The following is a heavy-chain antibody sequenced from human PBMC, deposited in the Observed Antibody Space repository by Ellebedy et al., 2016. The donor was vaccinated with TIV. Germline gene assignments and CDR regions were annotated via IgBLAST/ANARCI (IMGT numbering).Heavy chain of an antibody. V-gene: IGHV4-59*01. CDR1: GASINSYY. CDR2: VYYSGRT. D-gene: IGHD5/OR15-5a*01. CDR3: ARKSVSNWSFDL. J-gene: IGHJ2*01. Sequence: MPGGSLRLSCTVSGASINSYYWNWIRPPPGKGLEYIGYVYYSGRTNCSPSLKDRATISLDTSKGQSSLTLNSVTAADTAMYYCARKSVSNWSFDLWGRGTLVTVSS.